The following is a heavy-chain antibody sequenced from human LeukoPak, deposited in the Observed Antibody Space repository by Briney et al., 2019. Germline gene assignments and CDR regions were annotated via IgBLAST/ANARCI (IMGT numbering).Heavy chain of an antibody. CDR3: ARDNDSSGYYYAFRY. Sequence: SGTLSLTCAVSGGSISSSNWWSWVRQPPGKGLEWIGEIYHSGSINYNPSLKSRVTISVDKSKNQFSLKLSSVTAADTAVYYCARDNDSSGYYYAFRYWGQGTLVTVSS. V-gene: IGHV4-4*02. D-gene: IGHD3-22*01. CDR2: IYHSGSI. J-gene: IGHJ4*02. CDR1: GGSISSSNW.